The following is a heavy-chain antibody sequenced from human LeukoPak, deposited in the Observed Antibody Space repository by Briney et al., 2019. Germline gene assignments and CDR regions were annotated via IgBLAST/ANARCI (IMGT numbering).Heavy chain of an antibody. CDR3: ASTKYVWGSIRDY. CDR2: IYYSGST. CDR1: GGSISSSSYY. D-gene: IGHD3-16*01. Sequence: SETLSLTCTVSGGSISSSSYYWGWIRQPPGKGLEWIGSIYYSGSTYYNPSLKSRVTISVDTSKDQFSLKLSSVTAADTAVYYCASTKYVWGSIRDYWGQGTLVTVSS. J-gene: IGHJ4*02. V-gene: IGHV4-39*01.